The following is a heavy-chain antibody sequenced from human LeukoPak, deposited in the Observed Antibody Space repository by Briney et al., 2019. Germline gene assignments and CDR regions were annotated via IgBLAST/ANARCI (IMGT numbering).Heavy chain of an antibody. Sequence: GRSLRLSCAASGFTFSSYGMPWVRQAPGKGLEWVAVISYDGSNKYYADSVKGRFTTSRDNSKNTLYLQMNSLRAEDTAVYYCAKDRDYVGSEYFQHWGQGTLVTVSS. CDR3: AKDRDYVGSEYFQH. D-gene: IGHD4-17*01. CDR2: ISYDGSNK. J-gene: IGHJ1*01. CDR1: GFTFSSYG. V-gene: IGHV3-30*18.